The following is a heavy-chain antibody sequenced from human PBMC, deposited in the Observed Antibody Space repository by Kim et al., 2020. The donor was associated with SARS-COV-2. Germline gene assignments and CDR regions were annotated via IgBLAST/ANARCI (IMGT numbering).Heavy chain of an antibody. J-gene: IGHJ5*02. Sequence: SQTLSLTCAVYGGSFSGYYWSWIRQPPGKGLEWIGEINHSGSTNYNPSLKSRVTISVDTSKNQFSLKLSSVTAADTAVYYCARDKLGRCWFDPWGQGTLVTVSS. D-gene: IGHD7-27*01. CDR3: ARDKLGRCWFDP. CDR2: INHSGST. V-gene: IGHV4-34*01. CDR1: GGSFSGYY.